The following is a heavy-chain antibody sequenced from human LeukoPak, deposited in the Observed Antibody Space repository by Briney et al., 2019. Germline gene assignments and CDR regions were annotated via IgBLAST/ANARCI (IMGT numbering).Heavy chain of an antibody. CDR2: IYSGGST. J-gene: IGHJ4*02. CDR1: GFTVSSNY. V-gene: IGHV3-53*01. CDR3: ARGRDSSGYYPFDY. Sequence: GGSLRLSCSASGFTVSSNYMSWVRQAPGKGLEWVSVIYSGGSTYYADSVKGRFTISRDNSKNTLYLQMNSLRAEDTAVYYCARGRDSSGYYPFDYWGQGTLVTVSS. D-gene: IGHD3-22*01.